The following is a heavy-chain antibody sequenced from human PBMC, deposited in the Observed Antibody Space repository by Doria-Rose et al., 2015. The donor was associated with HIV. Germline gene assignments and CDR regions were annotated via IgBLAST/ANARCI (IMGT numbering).Heavy chain of an antibody. D-gene: IGHD6-25*01. CDR2: IYYSGTT. CDR3: AKQAVNWFDP. CDR1: GGSVASGTPY. V-gene: IGHV4-39*01. J-gene: IGHJ5*02. Sequence: QVQLQESGPGLVKPSETLSLTCTVSGGSVASGTPYWDWIRQTPGKGLEWIGTIYYSGTTYYNPSLRGRVTISLHTSKNQYSLKLISVTAADTGVYYRAKQAVNWFDPWGQGTLVTVSS.